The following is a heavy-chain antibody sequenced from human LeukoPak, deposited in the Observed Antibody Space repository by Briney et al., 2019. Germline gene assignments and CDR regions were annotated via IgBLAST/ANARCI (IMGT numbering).Heavy chain of an antibody. J-gene: IGHJ5*02. CDR2: IHYSGST. CDR3: ARHISGDTATMVGPNWFDH. CDR1: GGSISSYY. D-gene: IGHD5-18*01. Sequence: SSETLSLTCTVSGGSISSYYWSWIRQPPGKGLEWIGYIHYSGSTNYNPSLKSRVTISVDTSKNQFSLKLSSVTAADTAVYYCARHISGDTATMVGPNWFDHWGQGTLVTVSS. V-gene: IGHV4-59*08.